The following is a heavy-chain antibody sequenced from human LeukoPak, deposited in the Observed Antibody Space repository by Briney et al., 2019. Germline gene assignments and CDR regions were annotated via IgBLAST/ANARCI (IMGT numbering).Heavy chain of an antibody. J-gene: IGHJ6*02. Sequence: PSETLSLTCTVSGGSISSYYWSWIRQPPGKGLEWFGYIYYSGSTNYNPSLKSRVTISVDTSKNQFSLKLSSVTAADTAVYYCARVLYSSSWRYYYYYYGMDVWGQGTTVTVSS. CDR1: GGSISSYY. V-gene: IGHV4-59*01. CDR2: IYYSGST. D-gene: IGHD6-13*01. CDR3: ARVLYSSSWRYYYYYYGMDV.